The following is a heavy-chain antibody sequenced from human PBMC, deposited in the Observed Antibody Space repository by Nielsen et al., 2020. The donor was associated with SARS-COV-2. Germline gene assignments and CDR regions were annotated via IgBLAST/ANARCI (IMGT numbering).Heavy chain of an antibody. CDR1: GDSIISSNW. J-gene: IGHJ4*02. CDR2: IYYSGST. CDR3: ARGFDY. Sequence: SETLSLTCAVSGDSIISSNWWSWVRQPPGKGLEWIGYIYYSGSTNYNPSLKSRVTISVDTSKNQFSLKLSSVTAADTAVYYCARGFDYWGQGTLVTVSS. V-gene: IGHV4-4*02.